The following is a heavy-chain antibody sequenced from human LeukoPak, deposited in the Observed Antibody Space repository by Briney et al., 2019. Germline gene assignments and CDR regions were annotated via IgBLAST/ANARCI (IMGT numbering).Heavy chain of an antibody. D-gene: IGHD3-3*01. CDR2: IYYSGST. Sequence: SETLSLTCTVSGGSISSGGYYWSWIRQHPGKGLEWIGYIYYSGSTYYNPSLKSRVTISVDTSKNQFSLKLSSVTAADTAVYYCARAGPILRFLEWFDLWGQGTLVTVS. CDR3: ARAGPILRFLEWFDL. CDR1: GGSISSGGYY. V-gene: IGHV4-31*03. J-gene: IGHJ5*02.